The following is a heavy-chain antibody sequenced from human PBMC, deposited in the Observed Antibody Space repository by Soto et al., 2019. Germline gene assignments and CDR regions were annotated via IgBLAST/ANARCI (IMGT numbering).Heavy chain of an antibody. D-gene: IGHD2-2*01. J-gene: IGHJ5*02. CDR2: ISYDGSNK. CDR1: GFTFSSYA. Sequence: GGSLRLSCAASGFTFSSYAMHWVRQAPGKGLEWVAVISYDGSNKYYADSVKGRFTISRDNSKNTLYLQMNSLRAEDTAVYYCARDVPVVVPAATNWFDPWGQGTLVTVSS. CDR3: ARDVPVVVPAATNWFDP. V-gene: IGHV3-30-3*01.